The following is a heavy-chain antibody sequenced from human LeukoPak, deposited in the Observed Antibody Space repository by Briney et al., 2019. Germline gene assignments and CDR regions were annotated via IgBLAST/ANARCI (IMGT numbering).Heavy chain of an antibody. CDR3: ARGPSGYNAGKFDS. CDR1: GFTFNNFW. Sequence: GGSLRLSCAASGFTFNNFWMNWVRQAPGKGLEWVANINQDERRTHSVDSVKGRFTISRDNAKNSLYLHMDSLRVEDTAVYYCARGPSGYNAGKFDSWGQGALVTVSS. J-gene: IGHJ4*02. CDR2: INQDERRT. D-gene: IGHD5-18*01. V-gene: IGHV3-7*01.